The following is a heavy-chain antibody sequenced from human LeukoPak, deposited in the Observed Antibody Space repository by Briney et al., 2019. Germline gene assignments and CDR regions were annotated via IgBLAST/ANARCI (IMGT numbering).Heavy chain of an antibody. CDR1: GFTFSSYA. CDR3: AKARGATYGTYYFDY. V-gene: IGHV3-23*01. J-gene: IGHJ4*02. CDR2: MSSSGSVI. D-gene: IGHD4/OR15-4a*01. Sequence: GGSLRLSCAASGFTFSSYAMSWVRQAPGKGLEWVSYMSSSGSVIYYADSVKGRFTISRDNSKNTLYLQMNSLRAEDTAVYYCAKARGATYGTYYFDYWGQGTLVTVSS.